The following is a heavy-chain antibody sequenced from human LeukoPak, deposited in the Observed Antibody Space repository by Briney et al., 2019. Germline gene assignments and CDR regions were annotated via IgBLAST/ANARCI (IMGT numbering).Heavy chain of an antibody. CDR3: ARDRPRSYYGMDV. V-gene: IGHV1-69*04. J-gene: IGHJ6*02. Sequence: ASVKVSCKASGGTFSSYAISWVLQAPGQGLEWMGRIIPILGIANYAQKFQGRVTITADKSTSTAYMELSSLRSEDTAVYYCARDRPRSYYGMDVWGQGTTVTVSS. D-gene: IGHD6-6*01. CDR1: GGTFSSYA. CDR2: IIPILGIA.